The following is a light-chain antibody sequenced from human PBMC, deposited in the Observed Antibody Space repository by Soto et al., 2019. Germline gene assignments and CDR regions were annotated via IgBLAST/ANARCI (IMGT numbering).Light chain of an antibody. CDR1: SSDVGGYNY. J-gene: IGLJ1*01. V-gene: IGLV2-14*01. CDR3: SSYTTSSTLV. Sequence: ALTQPASVSGSPGQSITISCTGTSSDVGGYNYVSWYQQHPGKAPKLMIYEVSNRPSGVSNRFSGSKSGNRASLSISGLQAEDEADYYCSSYTTSSTLVFGTGTKVT. CDR2: EVS.